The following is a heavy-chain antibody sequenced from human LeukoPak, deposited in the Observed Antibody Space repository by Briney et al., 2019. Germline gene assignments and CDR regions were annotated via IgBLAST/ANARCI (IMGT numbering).Heavy chain of an antibody. J-gene: IGHJ6*02. V-gene: IGHV5-51*01. D-gene: IGHD6-19*01. CDR2: IYPGDSDT. CDR1: GYGFTSYW. Sequence: GESLKISCKGSGYGFTSYWIGWVRQMPGKGLEWMGIIYPGDSDTRYSPSFQGQVTISADKSISTAYLQWSSLKASDTAMYYCARRSSGSSGDYYYGMDVWGQGTTVTVSS. CDR3: ARRSSGSSGDYYYGMDV.